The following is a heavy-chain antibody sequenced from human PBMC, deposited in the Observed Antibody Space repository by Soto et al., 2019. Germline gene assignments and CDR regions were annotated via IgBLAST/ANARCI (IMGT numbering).Heavy chain of an antibody. Sequence: YWIGWVRQLPGKGLEWIGYIYYSGSTYYNPSLKSRVTISVDTSKNQFSLKLSSVTAADTAVYYCARDLPGIAAAGRGYYYYGMDVWGQGTTVTVSS. V-gene: IGHV4-31*02. D-gene: IGHD6-13*01. CDR1: Y. CDR2: IYYSGST. CDR3: ARDLPGIAAAGRGYYYYGMDV. J-gene: IGHJ6*02.